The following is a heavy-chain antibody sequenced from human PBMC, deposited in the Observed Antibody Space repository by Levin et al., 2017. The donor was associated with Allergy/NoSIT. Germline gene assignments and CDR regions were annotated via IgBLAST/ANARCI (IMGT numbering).Heavy chain of an antibody. CDR2: IYSGGST. CDR1: GFTVSSNY. V-gene: IGHV3-53*01. J-gene: IGHJ4*02. CDR3: ARSHGWQWLGELILAY. D-gene: IGHD3-10*01. Sequence: PPGGSLRLSCVASGFTVSSNYMSWVRQAPGKGLEWVSVIYSGGSTYYADSVKGRFTISRDNSKNTLYLQMNSLRAEDTAVYYCARSHGWQWLGELILAYWGQGTLVTVSS.